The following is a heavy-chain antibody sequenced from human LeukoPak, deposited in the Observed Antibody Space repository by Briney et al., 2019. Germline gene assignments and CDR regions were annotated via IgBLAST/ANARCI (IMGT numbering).Heavy chain of an antibody. J-gene: IGHJ4*02. CDR3: ARDGYEGRDY. CDR1: GFNFRSYA. V-gene: IGHV3-23*01. Sequence: GGSLRLSCAASGFNFRSYAMSWVRQAPGKGLEWVSAISGSGGRAFYADSVKGRFTISRDNSKNTLYLQMNSLRAEDTAVYYCARDGYEGRDYWGQGTLVTVSS. D-gene: IGHD5-18*01. CDR2: ISGSGGRA.